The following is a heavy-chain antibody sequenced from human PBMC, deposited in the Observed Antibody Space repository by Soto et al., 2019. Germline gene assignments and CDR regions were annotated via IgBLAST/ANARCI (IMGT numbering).Heavy chain of an antibody. J-gene: IGHJ4*02. CDR2: ISVYNGNT. CDR1: GYTFGSYG. V-gene: IGHV1-18*01. D-gene: IGHD6-13*01. Sequence: QVQMVQSGGEVKKPGASVKVSCKTSGYTFGSYGITWVRQAPGQGLEWMGWISVYNGNTNYAQNLQGRVTMTTDTSTRTAYMERKSLRSDDTAVYYGARDGYKSNWYVEYWGQGTLVTVSS. CDR3: ARDGYKSNWYVEY.